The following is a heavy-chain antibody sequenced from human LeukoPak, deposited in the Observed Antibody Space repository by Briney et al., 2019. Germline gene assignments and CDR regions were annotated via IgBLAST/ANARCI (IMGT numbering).Heavy chain of an antibody. D-gene: IGHD5-12*01. CDR1: GVSFSGYY. Sequence: PSETLSFTCAVYGVSFSGYYWSWLRQPPGKGLEWIGEINHSGSTNYNPSLKSRVTISVDTSKNQFSLKLSSVTAADTAVYYCARVPVSYEAYFDYWGQGTLVTVSS. V-gene: IGHV4-34*01. CDR3: ARVPVSYEAYFDY. CDR2: INHSGST. J-gene: IGHJ4*02.